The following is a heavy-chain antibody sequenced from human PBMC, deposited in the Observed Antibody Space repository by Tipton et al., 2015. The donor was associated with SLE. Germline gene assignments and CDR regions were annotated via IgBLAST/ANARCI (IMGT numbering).Heavy chain of an antibody. J-gene: IGHJ4*02. D-gene: IGHD2-15*01. V-gene: IGHV4-61*02. CDR1: GDSIGSGSYY. CDR2: VHTSGST. CDR3: ARDRGYCGATSCYLDS. Sequence: TLSLTCTVSGDSIGSGSYYWIWIRQPAGKGLEWIGRVHTSGSTNYNPSLKSRVSISVDTSKSHFSLTLRSVTAADTAVYFCARDRGYCGATSCYLDSWGQGTLVTVSS.